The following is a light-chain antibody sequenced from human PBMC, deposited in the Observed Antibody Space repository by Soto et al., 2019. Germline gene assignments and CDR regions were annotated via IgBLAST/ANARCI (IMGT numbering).Light chain of an antibody. CDR1: SGHSTYI. CDR3: ETWDSNTRV. Sequence: QPVLTQSSSASASQGSSVKLTCTLSSGHSTYIIAWHQQQPGKAPRCLMKIESSGTYNKGSGVPDRFSGSSSGADRFLTISNLHFEDEADYYCETWDSNTRVYGGGTTLTVL. J-gene: IGLJ3*02. CDR2: IESSGTY. V-gene: IGLV4-60*02.